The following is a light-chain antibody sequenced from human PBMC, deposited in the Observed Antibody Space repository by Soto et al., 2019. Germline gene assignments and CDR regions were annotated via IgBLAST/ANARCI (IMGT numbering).Light chain of an antibody. Sequence: EIVMTQSPATLSVSPGERATLSCRAGQSVSSNLAWYQEKPGQAPRLLIYGASTRAAGIPARFSGSGSGTVFTLTISSLQAEDFAVYYCQQYNNWPLTFGEGTKVEIK. CDR1: QSVSSN. CDR2: GAS. CDR3: QQYNNWPLT. V-gene: IGKV3-15*01. J-gene: IGKJ4*02.